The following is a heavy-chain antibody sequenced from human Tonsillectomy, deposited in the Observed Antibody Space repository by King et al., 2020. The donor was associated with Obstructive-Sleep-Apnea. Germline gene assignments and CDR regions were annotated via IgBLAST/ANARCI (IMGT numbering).Heavy chain of an antibody. CDR1: GFTFSSYG. CDR2: IAYDGSNK. CDR3: AKDRKPMTTVTRSIADY. V-gene: IGHV3-30*18. J-gene: IGHJ4*02. Sequence: VQLVESGGGVVQPGRSLRLSCAASGFTFSSYGMHWVRQAPGKGLEGVAGIAYDGSNKNYADSVEGRFTISRDNSKNTLYLQMNSLRAEDTAVYYCAKDRKPMTTVTRSIADYWGQGTLVTVSS. D-gene: IGHD4-17*01.